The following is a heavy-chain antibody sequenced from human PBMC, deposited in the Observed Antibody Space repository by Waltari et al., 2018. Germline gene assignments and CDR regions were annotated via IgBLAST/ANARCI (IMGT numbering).Heavy chain of an antibody. CDR2: IRSKANSYAT. CDR3: SVVVPAAI. J-gene: IGHJ3*02. V-gene: IGHV3-73*02. D-gene: IGHD2-2*01. CDR1: GFTFSGSA. Sequence: EVQLVESGGGLVQPGGSLKLSCAASGFTFSGSAMHWVRQAFGKGREWVGRIRSKANSYATAYAASVKGRFTISRDDSKNTAYLQMNSLKTEDTAVYYCSVVVPAAIWGQGTMVTVSS.